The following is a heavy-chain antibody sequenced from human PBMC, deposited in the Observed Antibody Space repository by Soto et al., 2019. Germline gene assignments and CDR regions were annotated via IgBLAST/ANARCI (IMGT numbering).Heavy chain of an antibody. CDR1: GYTFSNYD. CDR3: ARPPDYSGYFDC. CDR2: ISSYNGNT. V-gene: IGHV1-18*04. Sequence: QVQLMQSGPEVKKPGASVKVSCKASGYTFSNYDITWVRQAPGHGLEWMGWISSYNGNTDCAQELQGRVTMTTATSPGTAFMELRSLRSEDRAVNYCARPPDYSGYFDCWGQGTLVTVSS. D-gene: IGHD2-15*01. J-gene: IGHJ4*02.